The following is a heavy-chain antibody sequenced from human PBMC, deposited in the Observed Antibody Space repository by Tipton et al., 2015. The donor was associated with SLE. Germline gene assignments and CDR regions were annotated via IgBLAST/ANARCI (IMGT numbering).Heavy chain of an antibody. CDR3: ARGRELGRDDAFDI. CDR2: INHSGST. V-gene: IGHV4-34*01. Sequence: GLVKPSETLSLTCAVYGGSFSGYYWSWIRQPPGKGLEWIGEINHSGSTNYNPSLKRRVTISVDTSKNQFSLKLSSVTAADTAVYYCARGRELGRDDAFDIWGQGTMVTVSS. CDR1: GGSFSGYY. J-gene: IGHJ3*02. D-gene: IGHD1-1*01.